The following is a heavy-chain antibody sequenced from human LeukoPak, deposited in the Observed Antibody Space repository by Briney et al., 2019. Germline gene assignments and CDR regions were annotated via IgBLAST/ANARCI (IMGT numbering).Heavy chain of an antibody. CDR1: GFTFSSYA. CDR3: ARETMTTVTEYFDY. V-gene: IGHV3-30*04. Sequence: GRSLRLSCAASGFTFSSYAMHWVRQAPGKGLEWVAVISYDGSNKYYADSVKGRFTISRDNSKNTLYLQMNSLRAEDTAVYYCARETMTTVTEYFDYWGQGTLVTVSS. J-gene: IGHJ4*02. CDR2: ISYDGSNK. D-gene: IGHD4-17*01.